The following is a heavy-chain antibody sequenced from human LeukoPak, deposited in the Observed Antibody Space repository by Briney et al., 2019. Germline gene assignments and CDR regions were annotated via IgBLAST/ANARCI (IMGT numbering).Heavy chain of an antibody. CDR3: AKWTFGTSSFDS. J-gene: IGHJ4*02. D-gene: IGHD6-6*01. V-gene: IGHV3-23*01. Sequence: PGGSLRLSCAASGFTFSSYAMSWVRQAPGKALEWVSGISGGGSSTYYADSVKGRLTISRDNSRNTLYVQMNSLRADDTAVYYCAKWTFGTSSFDSWGQGTLVTVSS. CDR1: GFTFSSYA. CDR2: ISGGGSST.